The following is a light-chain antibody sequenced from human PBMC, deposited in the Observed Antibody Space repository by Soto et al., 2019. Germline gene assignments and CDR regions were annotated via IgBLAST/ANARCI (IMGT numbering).Light chain of an antibody. J-gene: IGLJ1*01. Sequence: QSVLTQPASVSGSPGQSIAISCTGTSSDVGGYNYVSWYQQHPGKAPKLMIYEVSNRPSGVSNRFSGSKSGNTASLTISGLQAEDEADSYCSSYTSNSTRVFGTGTKVTVL. CDR2: EVS. CDR3: SSYTSNSTRV. V-gene: IGLV2-14*01. CDR1: SSDVGGYNY.